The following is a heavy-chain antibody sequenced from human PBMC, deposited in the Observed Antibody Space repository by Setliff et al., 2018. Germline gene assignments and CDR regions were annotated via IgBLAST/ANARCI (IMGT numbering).Heavy chain of an antibody. Sequence: PSETLSLTCAVSGYSISSGYYWGWIRQPPGKGLEWIGRIYTSGSTNYNPSLKSRVTMSVDTSKNKFSLKLSSVTAADTAVYYCARRRTALAFDIWGQGTMVTVSS. CDR3: ARRRTALAFDI. CDR2: IYTSGST. V-gene: IGHV4-38-2*01. D-gene: IGHD5-18*01. CDR1: GYSISSGYY. J-gene: IGHJ3*02.